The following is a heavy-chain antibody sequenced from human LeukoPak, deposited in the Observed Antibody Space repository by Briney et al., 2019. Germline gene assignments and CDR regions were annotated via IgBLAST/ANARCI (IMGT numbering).Heavy chain of an antibody. CDR3: ARDLSLRLDY. CDR2: TYYRSKWYN. J-gene: IGHJ4*02. Sequence: SQTLSLTCAISGDSVSDNSAAWNWLRQSPSRGLEWLGRTYYRSKWYNEYAISVKSRITVNPDTSKNQFSLQLNSVTPEDTAVYYCARDLSLRLDYWGQGTPVTVSS. D-gene: IGHD3-16*01. V-gene: IGHV6-1*01. CDR1: GDSVSDNSAA.